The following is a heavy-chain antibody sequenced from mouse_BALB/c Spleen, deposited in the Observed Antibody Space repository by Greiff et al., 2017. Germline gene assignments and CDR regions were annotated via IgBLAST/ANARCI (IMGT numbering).Heavy chain of an antibody. CDR1: GFTFSSYG. D-gene: IGHD2-14*01. Sequence: EVHLVESGGDLVKPGGSLKLSCAASGFTFSSYGMSWVRQTPDKRLEWVATISSGGSYTYYPDSVKGRFTISRDNAKNTLYLQMSSLKSEDTAMYYCARAPAYYRYDSPFDYGGQGTTLTVSS. V-gene: IGHV5-6*01. CDR2: ISSGGSYT. CDR3: ARAPAYYRYDSPFDY. J-gene: IGHJ2*01.